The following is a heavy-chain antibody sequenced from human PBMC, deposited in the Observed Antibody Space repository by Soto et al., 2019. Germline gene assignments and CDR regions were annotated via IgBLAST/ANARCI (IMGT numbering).Heavy chain of an antibody. D-gene: IGHD6-19*01. V-gene: IGHV4-30-2*01. CDR2: IYQSGVT. J-gene: IGHJ5*02. CDR1: GDSYSISTYS. CDR3: AGMTYTSGLRFDP. Sequence: PSDTLSLTCNMSGDSYSISTYSCSWIRQPPGKALQWIGFIYQSGVTSYNPSLASRVSISLDRSNNQCSLKLKSVTAADTAVYFCAGMTYTSGLRFDPWGQGTLVTVSS.